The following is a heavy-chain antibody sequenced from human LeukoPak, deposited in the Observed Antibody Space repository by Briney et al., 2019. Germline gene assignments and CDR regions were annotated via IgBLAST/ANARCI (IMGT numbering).Heavy chain of an antibody. J-gene: IGHJ4*02. Sequence: SETLSLTCTVSGGSISSYYWSWIRQPPGKGLEWIGYIYYSGSTNYNPSLKSRVSISVDTSENQISLKLSSVTAADTATYYCARYDSWYYFDNWGQGTLVTVSS. D-gene: IGHD3-22*01. CDR1: GGSISSYY. V-gene: IGHV4-59*08. CDR2: IYYSGST. CDR3: ARYDSWYYFDN.